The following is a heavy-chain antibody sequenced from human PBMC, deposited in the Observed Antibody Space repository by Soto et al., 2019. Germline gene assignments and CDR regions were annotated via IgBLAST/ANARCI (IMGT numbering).Heavy chain of an antibody. D-gene: IGHD6-13*01. CDR2: FDPEDGET. CDR1: GYTLTELS. J-gene: IGHJ6*02. Sequence: ASVKVSCKVSGYTLTELSMHWVRQAPGKGLEWMGGFDPEDGETIYAQKFQGRVTMTEDTSTDTAYMELSSLRSEDTAVYYCATERIAAVRGYYYYYGMDVWGQGTTVTVSS. V-gene: IGHV1-24*01. CDR3: ATERIAAVRGYYYYYGMDV.